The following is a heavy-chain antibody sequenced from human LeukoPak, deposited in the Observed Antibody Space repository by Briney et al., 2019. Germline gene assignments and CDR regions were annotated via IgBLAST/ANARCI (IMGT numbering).Heavy chain of an antibody. CDR3: AMDNWGELYLEN. D-gene: IGHD1-1*01. CDR1: GVSVSSNRVA. V-gene: IGHV6-1*01. CDR2: TYDRSTMNH. Sequence: QTLSLTCAISGVSVSSNRVAWDWIRQAPRRGLEWLRRTYDRSTMNHEYRVFVRGPITIYTNPSKNEFHLHLTSVTPEDTAVYYCAMDNWGELYLENRGQRTLFTAS. J-gene: IGHJ4*02.